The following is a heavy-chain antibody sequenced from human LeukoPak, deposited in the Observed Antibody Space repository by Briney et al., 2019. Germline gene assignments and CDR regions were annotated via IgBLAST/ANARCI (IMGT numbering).Heavy chain of an antibody. J-gene: IGHJ4*02. Sequence: SGGSLRLSCAASGFTFSSYWMSWVRQAPGKGLEWVANIKQDGSEKYYVDSVKGRFTISRDNAKNSLYLQMNSLRAEDTAVYYCARDGVWGLRPGSGYFDYWGQGTLVTVSS. D-gene: IGHD5-12*01. CDR2: IKQDGSEK. CDR3: ARDGVWGLRPGSGYFDY. CDR1: GFTFSSYW. V-gene: IGHV3-7*01.